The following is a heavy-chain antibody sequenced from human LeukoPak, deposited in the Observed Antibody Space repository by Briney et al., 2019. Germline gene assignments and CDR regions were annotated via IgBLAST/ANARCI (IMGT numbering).Heavy chain of an antibody. D-gene: IGHD6-13*01. CDR3: ARSGIAAAGTGNYYGMDV. J-gene: IGHJ6*02. CDR1: GGSISTYY. Sequence: LSLTCTVSGGSISTYYWSWIRQPPGKGLEWVSYISSSGSTIYYADSVKGRFTISRDNAKNSLYLQMNSLRAEDTAVYYCARSGIAAAGTGNYYGMDVWGQGTTVTVSS. V-gene: IGHV3-11*01. CDR2: ISSSGSTI.